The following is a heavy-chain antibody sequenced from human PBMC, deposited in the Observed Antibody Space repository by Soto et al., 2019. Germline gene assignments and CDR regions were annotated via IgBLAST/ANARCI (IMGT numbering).Heavy chain of an antibody. CDR3: AKDVGRWVETFDY. J-gene: IGHJ4*02. Sequence: LILSCVGSGLTLTRSRMSWVRQAPGKGLEWVSGISGGGGGTYYADSVRGRFTISRDISKNTVYLQMNGLRAEDTAVYYCAKDVGRWVETFDYWGQGTRVTVS. CDR2: ISGGGGGT. V-gene: IGHV3-23*01. CDR1: GLTLTRSR. D-gene: IGHD2-21*02.